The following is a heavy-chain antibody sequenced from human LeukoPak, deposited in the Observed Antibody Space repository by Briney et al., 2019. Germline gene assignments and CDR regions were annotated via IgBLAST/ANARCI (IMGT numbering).Heavy chain of an antibody. Sequence: GGSLRLSCAASGFTFNSYWMHWVRQAPGKGLVWVSRINCDGSGTSDADFVKGRFTISRDNAKNSLYLQMNSLRAEDTAVYYCARRGRIFGVVIIGYFDYWGQGTLVTVAS. V-gene: IGHV3-74*01. D-gene: IGHD3-3*01. CDR3: ARRGRIFGVVIIGYFDY. CDR2: INCDGSGT. J-gene: IGHJ4*02. CDR1: GFTFNSYW.